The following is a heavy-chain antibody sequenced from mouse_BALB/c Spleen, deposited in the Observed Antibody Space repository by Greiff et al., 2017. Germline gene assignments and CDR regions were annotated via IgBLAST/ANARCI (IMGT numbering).Heavy chain of an antibody. CDR1: GYTFTDYN. J-gene: IGHJ2*01. Sequence: EVKLMESGPELVKPGASVKIPCKASGYTFTDYNMDWVKQSHGKSLEWIGDINPNNGGTIYNQKFKGKATLTVDESSSTAYMELRSLTSEDTAVYYCARREYGNYFDYWGQGTTLTVSS. CDR3: ARREYGNYFDY. CDR2: INPNNGGT. V-gene: IGHV1-18*01. D-gene: IGHD2-10*02.